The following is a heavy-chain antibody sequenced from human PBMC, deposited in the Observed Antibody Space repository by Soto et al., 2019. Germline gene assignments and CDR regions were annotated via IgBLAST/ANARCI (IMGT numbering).Heavy chain of an antibody. CDR3: GRAPGAFDRIDS. CDR1: GFTFSDYF. CDR2: ISGSSGYT. V-gene: IGHV3-11*06. J-gene: IGHJ5*01. D-gene: IGHD1-26*01. Sequence: PGGSLRLSCAASGFTFSDYFLTWIRQAPGKGLEWVSRISGSSGYTNYADSVKGRFTISKDNAKKSLYLEMNSLRPEDTAVYYCGRAPGAFDRIDSWGQGTLVTVSS.